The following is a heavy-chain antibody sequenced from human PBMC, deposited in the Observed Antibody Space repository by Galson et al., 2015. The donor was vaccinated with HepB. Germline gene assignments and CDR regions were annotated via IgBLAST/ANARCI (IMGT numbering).Heavy chain of an antibody. J-gene: IGHJ4*02. D-gene: IGHD3-22*01. CDR2: ISYDGSNK. Sequence: SLRLSCAASGFTFSSYGMHWVRQAPGKGLEWVAVISYDGSNKYYADSVKGRFTISRDNSKNTLYLQMNSLRAEDTAVYYCAKDFGYYYDSSVFDYWGQGTLVTVSS. CDR3: AKDFGYYYDSSVFDY. CDR1: GFTFSSYG. V-gene: IGHV3-30*18.